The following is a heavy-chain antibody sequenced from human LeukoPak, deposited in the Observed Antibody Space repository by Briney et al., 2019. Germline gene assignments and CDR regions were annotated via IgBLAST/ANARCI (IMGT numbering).Heavy chain of an antibody. CDR3: AKDHSYDFWSGYYYGY. V-gene: IGHV3-23*01. CDR2: TSGSGGST. Sequence: GASLRLSCAASGFTFSSYAMSWVRQAPGKGLEWVSATSGSGGSTYYADSVKGRFTISRDNSKNTLYLQMNSLRAEDTAVYYCAKDHSYDFWSGYYYGYWGQGTLVTVSS. CDR1: GFTFSSYA. D-gene: IGHD3-3*01. J-gene: IGHJ4*02.